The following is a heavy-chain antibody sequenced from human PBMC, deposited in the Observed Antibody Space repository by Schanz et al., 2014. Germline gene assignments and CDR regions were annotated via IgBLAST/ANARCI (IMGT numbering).Heavy chain of an antibody. D-gene: IGHD5-12*01. Sequence: QVQLVESGGGVVQPGRSQRLSCAGSGFSFSDYGMHWVRQAPGRGLEWVAVISYHGSERYYADSVKGRFTISRDNAKNSLFLQMNSLRADDTAVYYCARVDSGYDSHLYYYYYYMDVWGKGTTVTVSS. V-gene: IGHV3-30*03. CDR3: ARVDSGYDSHLYYYYYYMDV. J-gene: IGHJ6*03. CDR1: GFSFSDYG. CDR2: ISYHGSER.